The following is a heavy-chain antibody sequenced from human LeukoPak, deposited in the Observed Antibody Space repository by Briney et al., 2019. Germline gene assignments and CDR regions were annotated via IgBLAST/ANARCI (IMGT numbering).Heavy chain of an antibody. CDR1: GFTFSSYW. D-gene: IGHD4-23*01. V-gene: IGHV3-74*01. J-gene: IGHJ4*02. Sequence: AGGSLRLSCAASGFTFSSYWMHWVRQAPGKGLVWVSRINSDGSSTSYADSVKGRFTISRDNAKNTLYLQMNSLGAEDTAVYYCAKNNDYAGWYYFDYWGQGTLVTVSS. CDR3: AKNNDYAGWYYFDY. CDR2: INSDGSST.